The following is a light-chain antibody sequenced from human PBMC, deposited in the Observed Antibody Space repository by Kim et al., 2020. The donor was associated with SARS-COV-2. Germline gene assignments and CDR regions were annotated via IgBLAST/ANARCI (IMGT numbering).Light chain of an antibody. CDR2: RNN. CDR3: SAWDSSLSAWV. Sequence: QTATTTLTGKSNNVGNQGAAWLQQLQGPPPKPLSYRNNHPPPGISERISASRSGNTTPLNNTGPQPEDEADYYCSAWDSSLSAWVFGGGTQLTVL. V-gene: IGLV10-54*01. CDR1: SNNVGNQG. J-gene: IGLJ3*02.